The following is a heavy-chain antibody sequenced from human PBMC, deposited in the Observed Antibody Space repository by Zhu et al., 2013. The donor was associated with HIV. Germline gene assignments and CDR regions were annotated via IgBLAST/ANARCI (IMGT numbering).Heavy chain of an antibody. CDR2: ISYDGSNK. V-gene: IGHV3-30-3*01. CDR3: VRDRDYSFDY. CDR1: GFTFSSYA. J-gene: IGHJ4*02. Sequence: VQLVESGGGVVQPGRSLRLSCAASGFTFSSYAMHWVRQAPGKGLEWVAVISYDGSNKYYADSVKGRFTISRDNSKNTLYLQMSSLRAEDTAVYYCVRDRDYSFDYWGQGTLVTVSS. D-gene: IGHD4-4*01.